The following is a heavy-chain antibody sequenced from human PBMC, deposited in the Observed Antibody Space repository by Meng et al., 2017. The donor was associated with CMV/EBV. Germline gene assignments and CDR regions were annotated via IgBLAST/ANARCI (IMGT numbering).Heavy chain of an antibody. V-gene: IGHV3-30*04. Sequence: GESLMISCAASGFTFSSYVMHWVRQAPGTGLEWVAVISYDGSNKYYADPVKGRFTISRDNSKNTLYLQMNSLRAEDTAVYYCARDLWPAAIRTPYYYGMDVWGQGTTVTVS. CDR2: ISYDGSNK. J-gene: IGHJ6*02. CDR1: GFTFSSYV. CDR3: ARDLWPAAIRTPYYYGMDV. D-gene: IGHD2-2*01.